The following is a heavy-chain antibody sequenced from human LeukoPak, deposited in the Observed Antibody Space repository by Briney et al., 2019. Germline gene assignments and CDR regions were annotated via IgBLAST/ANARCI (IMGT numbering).Heavy chain of an antibody. CDR1: GGTFSSYA. Sequence: ASVKVSCKASGGTFSSYAISWVRQAPGQGLEWMGGIIPIFGTANYTQKFQGRVTITTDESTSTAYTELSSLRSEDTAVYYCARSFQYGDYFDYWGQGTLVTVSS. J-gene: IGHJ4*02. CDR3: ARSFQYGDYFDY. CDR2: IIPIFGTA. D-gene: IGHD4-17*01. V-gene: IGHV1-69*05.